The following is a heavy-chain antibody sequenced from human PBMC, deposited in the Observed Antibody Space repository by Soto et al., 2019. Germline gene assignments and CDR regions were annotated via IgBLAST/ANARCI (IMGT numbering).Heavy chain of an antibody. CDR3: AREDDYNYRYFNYGLDV. J-gene: IGHJ6*02. V-gene: IGHV3-30*03. D-gene: IGHD5-12*01. CDR2: ISFDGDKT. CDR1: GFTFKIYA. Sequence: QALLVESGGGVVQPGRSLSLSCAASGFTFKIYALHWVRQAPGKGLEWVAVISFDGDKTYYADSVKGRFTISRDNFMNTLSLQMNNLRVEDAGVYFCAREDDYNYRYFNYGLDVWGQGTTVTVSS.